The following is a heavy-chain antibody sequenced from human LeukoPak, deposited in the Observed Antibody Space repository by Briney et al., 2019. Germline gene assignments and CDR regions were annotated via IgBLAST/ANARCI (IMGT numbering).Heavy chain of an antibody. CDR2: IYYSGST. V-gene: IGHV4-59*08. J-gene: IGHJ6*02. Sequence: PSETLSLTCTVSGGSISSYYWSWIRQPPGKGLEWIGYIYYSGSTNYNPSLKSRVTISVDTSKNQFSLKLSSVTAADTAVYYCAGLTYYYDSSGYYPHRNYYYYYYGMDVWGQGTTVTVSS. CDR1: GGSISSYY. CDR3: AGLTYYYDSSGYYPHRNYYYYYYGMDV. D-gene: IGHD3-22*01.